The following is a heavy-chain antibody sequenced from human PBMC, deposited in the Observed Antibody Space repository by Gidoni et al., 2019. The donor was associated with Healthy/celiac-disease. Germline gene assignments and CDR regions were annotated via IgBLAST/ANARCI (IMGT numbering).Heavy chain of an antibody. CDR3: AKSWIRSGSWVLGAFDI. CDR1: GFTFDDYA. Sequence: EVQLVESGGGLVQPGRSLRLSCAASGFTFDDYAMHWVRQAPGKGLEWVSGISWNSGSIGYADSVKGRFTISRDNAKNSLYLQMNSLRAEDTALYYCAKSWIRSGSWVLGAFDIWGQGTMVTVSS. D-gene: IGHD6-19*01. V-gene: IGHV3-9*01. J-gene: IGHJ3*02. CDR2: ISWNSGSI.